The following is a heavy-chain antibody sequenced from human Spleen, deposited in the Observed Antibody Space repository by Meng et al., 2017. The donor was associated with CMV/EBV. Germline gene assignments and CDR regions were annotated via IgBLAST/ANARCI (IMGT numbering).Heavy chain of an antibody. CDR3: ARGHSWNPKWFDP. Sequence: CKASGYTFRRYYMHWVRQAPGQGLEWMGIINPSGGSTNYAQKFQGRVTMTGDTSTSTVYMELSSLSSEDTAVYFCARGHSWNPKWFDPWGQGTLVTVSS. D-gene: IGHD1-20*01. CDR2: INPSGGST. J-gene: IGHJ5*02. V-gene: IGHV1-46*01. CDR1: GYTFRRYY.